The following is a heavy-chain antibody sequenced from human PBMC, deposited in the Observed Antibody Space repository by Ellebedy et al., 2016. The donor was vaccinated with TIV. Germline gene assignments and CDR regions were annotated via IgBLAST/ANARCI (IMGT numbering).Heavy chain of an antibody. D-gene: IGHD1-26*01. CDR3: ARGLSGSYSPRFDY. Sequence: ASVKVSCKASGYTFTTYYMHWVRQVPGQGLEWMGLINPRGGSTTCAQKFQGRVTMTRDTSTSTVYMELISLRSEDTAVYYCARGLSGSYSPRFDYWGLGTLVTVSS. J-gene: IGHJ4*02. CDR1: GYTFTTYY. V-gene: IGHV1-46*01. CDR2: INPRGGST.